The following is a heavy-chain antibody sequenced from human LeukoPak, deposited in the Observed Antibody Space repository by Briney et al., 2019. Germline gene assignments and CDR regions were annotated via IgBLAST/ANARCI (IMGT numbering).Heavy chain of an antibody. D-gene: IGHD6-19*01. CDR3: TRTMGYRPVAGLKEKWFDP. CDR2: INPLRGIT. Sequence: ASVNVSCTTSGYTFTDYYVHWVRQAPGLGLEWMGIINPLRGITIYAQKFQGRVTMTMDTSTSTVYMDLSSLTSADTAVYYCTRTMGYRPVAGLKEKWFDPWGQGTLVTVSS. J-gene: IGHJ5*02. CDR1: GYTFTDYY. V-gene: IGHV1-46*01.